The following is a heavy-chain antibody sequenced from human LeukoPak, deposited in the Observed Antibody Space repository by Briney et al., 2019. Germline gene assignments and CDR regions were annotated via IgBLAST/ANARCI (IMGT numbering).Heavy chain of an antibody. CDR1: GYTFTSYG. V-gene: IGHV1-18*01. D-gene: IGHD4-23*01. J-gene: IGHJ4*02. CDR2: ISAYNGNT. CDR3: AGGVAVGTAYYFDC. Sequence: GASVKVSCKASGYTFTSYGVSWVRQAPGQGLEWMGWISAYNGNTSYAQNLQGRVTMTTVTFTNTAYMELRSLRSDDTAVYYCAGGVAVGTAYYFDCWGQGTLVTVSS.